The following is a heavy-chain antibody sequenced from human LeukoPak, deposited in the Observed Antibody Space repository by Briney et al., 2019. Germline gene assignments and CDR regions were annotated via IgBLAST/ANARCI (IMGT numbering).Heavy chain of an antibody. J-gene: IGHJ1*01. Sequence: ASVKVSCKTSGHTFSDYYMYWVRQAPGQGPEWMGWINPNGGGTNYAQRFQGRVTMTRDTSINTAYMELRNLRSDDTAVYYCARGPEDFAVVVTATEYFLHWGQGTLVTVSS. CDR2: INPNGGGT. CDR3: ARGPEDFAVVVTATEYFLH. D-gene: IGHD2-21*02. CDR1: GHTFSDYY. V-gene: IGHV1-2*02.